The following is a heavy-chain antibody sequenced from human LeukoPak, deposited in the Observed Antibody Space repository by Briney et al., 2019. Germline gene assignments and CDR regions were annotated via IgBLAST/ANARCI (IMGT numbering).Heavy chain of an antibody. CDR3: ALAHCSCTNCYGLDYFYYYMDV. CDR2: IYYSGTT. CDR1: GASISSNY. D-gene: IGHD2-2*01. J-gene: IGHJ6*03. Sequence: PSETLSLTCSVSGASISSNYWTWIRQPPGKGQEWIGNIYYSGTTNYNPSLKSRVTISVDQSKKQFSLNLISVTAADTAVYFCALAHCSCTNCYGLDYFYYYMDVWGKGTTVTVPS. V-gene: IGHV4-59*01.